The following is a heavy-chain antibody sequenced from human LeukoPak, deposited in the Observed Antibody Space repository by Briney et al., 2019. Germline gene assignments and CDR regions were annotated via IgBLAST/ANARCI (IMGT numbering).Heavy chain of an antibody. Sequence: PGGSLRLSCAAPGFTFSTYSMNGVRQAPGKGLEGVSYISSSSSTIYYADSVKGRFTTSRDNAKNSLYLQMNSLRAEDTAVYYCARGSTYYDSSGQVPFDYWGQGTLVTVSS. CDR1: GFTFSTYS. J-gene: IGHJ4*02. V-gene: IGHV3-48*01. CDR3: ARGSTYYDSSGQVPFDY. CDR2: ISSSSSTI. D-gene: IGHD3-22*01.